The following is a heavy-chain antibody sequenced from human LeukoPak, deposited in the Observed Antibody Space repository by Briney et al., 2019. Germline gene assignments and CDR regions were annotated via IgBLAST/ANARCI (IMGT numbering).Heavy chain of an antibody. CDR2: IKQDGSEK. CDR3: ARLQYSFLYGSGSYGVDY. V-gene: IGHV3-7*01. D-gene: IGHD3-10*01. J-gene: IGHJ4*02. Sequence: GGSLRLSCAASGFTFSSHWMSWVRQAPGKGLEWVANIKQDGSEKFCVDSVKGRFTISRDNAKSSLYLQMNSLRAEDTAVYYCARLQYSFLYGSGSYGVDYWGQGTLVTVSS. CDR1: GFTFSSHW.